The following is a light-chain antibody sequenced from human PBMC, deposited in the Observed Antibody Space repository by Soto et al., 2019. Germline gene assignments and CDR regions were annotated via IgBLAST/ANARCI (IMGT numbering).Light chain of an antibody. J-gene: IGLJ3*02. V-gene: IGLV1-47*02. CDR2: NNN. CDR3: ASWDDSISGWV. Sequence: QSVLTQPPSASGTPGQRVSISCSGSSSNIGSDFVNWYQQLPGTAPKLLIYNNNQRPSGVPDRFSGSTSGTSASLAISGLRSEDEAAYYCASWDDSISGWVFGGGTKLTVL. CDR1: SSNIGSDF.